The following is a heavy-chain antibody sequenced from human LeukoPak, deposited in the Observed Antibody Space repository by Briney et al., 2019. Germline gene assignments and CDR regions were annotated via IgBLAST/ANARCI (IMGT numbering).Heavy chain of an antibody. CDR2: ISSSGSTI. CDR3: ARYSSGWYWEFDY. D-gene: IGHD6-19*01. CDR1: GFTFSSYE. J-gene: IGHJ4*02. V-gene: IGHV3-48*03. Sequence: PGGSLRLSCAASGFTFSSYEMNWVRQAPGKGLEWVSYISSSGSTIYCADSVKGRFTISRDNAKNSLYLQMNSLRAEDTAVYYCARYSSGWYWEFDYWGQGTLVTVSS.